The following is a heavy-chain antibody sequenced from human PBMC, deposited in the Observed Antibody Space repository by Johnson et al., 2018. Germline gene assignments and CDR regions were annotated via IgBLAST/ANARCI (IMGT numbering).Heavy chain of an antibody. D-gene: IGHD1-1*01. CDR1: GDSISHYY. J-gene: IGHJ3*02. CDR2: LYTNGNT. V-gene: IGHV4-4*07. Sequence: QVQLQEAGPGLVKPSETLSLTCTVSGDSISHYYWSWIRQPAGKGLEWIGRLYTNGNTNYNPSLKSRVSMSVDTSKNQFSLKLNSGTAADTAVYYCARARSYKLQGAFDIWGQGTMVTVSS. CDR3: ARARSYKLQGAFDI.